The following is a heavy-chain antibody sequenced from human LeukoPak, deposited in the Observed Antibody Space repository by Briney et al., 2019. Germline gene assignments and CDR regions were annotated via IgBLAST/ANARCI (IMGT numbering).Heavy chain of an antibody. J-gene: IGHJ4*02. CDR3: AKDRGDYGDYVILDY. CDR1: GFTFSSYA. V-gene: IGHV3-23*01. CDR2: ISGSGGST. D-gene: IGHD4-17*01. Sequence: GGSLRLSCAASGFTFSSYAMSWVRQAPGKGLEWVSAISGSGGSTYYADSVKGRFTISRDNSKSTLYLQMNSLRAEDTAVYYCAKDRGDYGDYVILDYWGQGTLVTVSS.